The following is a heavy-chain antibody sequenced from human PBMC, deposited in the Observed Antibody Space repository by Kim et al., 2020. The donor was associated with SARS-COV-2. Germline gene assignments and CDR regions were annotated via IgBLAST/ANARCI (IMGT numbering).Heavy chain of an antibody. CDR2: IYYSGST. J-gene: IGHJ6*02. Sequence: SETLSLTCTVYGCSISSGGYYWSWIRQHPGKGLESIGYIYYSGSTYYNPSLKSLVTMSVDTSKNQFSLKLSPVTAANPAVYYYSRDPLKNPVPLDYYYYYGMDGWGQGTTVTVSS. CDR1: GCSISSGGYY. V-gene: IGHV4-31*01. CDR3: SRDPLKNPVPLDYYYYYGMDG.